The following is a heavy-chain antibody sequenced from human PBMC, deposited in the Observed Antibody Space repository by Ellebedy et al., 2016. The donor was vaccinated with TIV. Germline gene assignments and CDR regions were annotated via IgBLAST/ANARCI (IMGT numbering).Heavy chain of an antibody. CDR1: GFIFGTYG. J-gene: IGHJ4*02. D-gene: IGHD5-18*01. Sequence: GESLKISCAASGFIFGTYGMAGVRQTPGKGLEWVSGIYGSSSKTFYTDSVKGRFTIYRDNSENTVFLQMNSLIAEDTAVYYFARGGIQLSLPDFWGQGTLVTVSS. CDR3: ARGGIQLSLPDF. CDR2: IYGSSSKT. V-gene: IGHV3-23*01.